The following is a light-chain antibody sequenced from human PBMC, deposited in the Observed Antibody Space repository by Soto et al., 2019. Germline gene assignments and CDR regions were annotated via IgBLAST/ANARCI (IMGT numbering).Light chain of an antibody. V-gene: IGKV1-5*01. CDR2: DAS. CDR1: QSISVS. J-gene: IGKJ1*01. CDR3: QQYDKYST. Sequence: IQMTQSPSTLSASVGDTVTITCRASQSISVSLAWYQQKPGNAPNLLIYDASTLQGGVPSRFSGSGSGTEFTLTVTSLQPEDFATYFCQQYDKYSTFGHGTKVDVK.